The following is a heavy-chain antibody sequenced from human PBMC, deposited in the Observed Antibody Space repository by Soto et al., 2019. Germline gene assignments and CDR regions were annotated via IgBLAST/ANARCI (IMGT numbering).Heavy chain of an antibody. CDR2: AYYSGST. CDR1: GKSVSTFY. V-gene: IGHV4-59*02. J-gene: IGHJ6*02. Sequence: SETLSLTCTVSGKSVSTFYWSWIRQPPGKGLEWIGHAYYSGSTNYDPSLKSRVTISVDMSKNQVSLRLTSVTAADTAVYYCARGTDYTQIASYHYGMDVWGQGTSVTVSS. D-gene: IGHD4-4*01. CDR3: ARGTDYTQIASYHYGMDV.